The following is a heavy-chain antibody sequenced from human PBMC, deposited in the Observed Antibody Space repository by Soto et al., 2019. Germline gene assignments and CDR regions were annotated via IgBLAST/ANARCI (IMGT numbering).Heavy chain of an antibody. CDR2: ISGSGGTT. D-gene: IGHD2-8*01. CDR1: GFTFSSYA. CDR3: AKDLRGGFGLMVYPMFVDF. J-gene: IGHJ4*02. V-gene: IGHV3-23*01. Sequence: GGSLRLSCAASGFTFSSYAMGWVRQAPGKGLEWVSTISGSGGTTYYADSVRDRFTISRDNSKSTLYLQINNLRAEDTAVYYCAKDLRGGFGLMVYPMFVDFWGLGTLVTVSS.